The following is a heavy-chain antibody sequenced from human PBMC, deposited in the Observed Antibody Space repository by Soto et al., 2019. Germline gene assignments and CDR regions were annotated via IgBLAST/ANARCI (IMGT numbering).Heavy chain of an antibody. J-gene: IGHJ6*03. CDR1: GFTFSSYA. V-gene: IGHV3-23*01. CDR3: AKAGQTGRITIFGVWSHYYYYMDV. CDR2: ISGSGGST. Sequence: GGSLRLSCAASGFTFSSYAMSWVRQAPGKGLEWVSAISGSGGSTYYADSVKGRFTISRDNSKNTLYLQMNSLRAEDTAVYYCAKAGQTGRITIFGVWSHYYYYMDVWGKGTTVTVSS. D-gene: IGHD3-3*01.